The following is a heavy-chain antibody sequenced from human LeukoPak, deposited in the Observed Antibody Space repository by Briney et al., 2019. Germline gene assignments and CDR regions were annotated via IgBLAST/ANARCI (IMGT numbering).Heavy chain of an antibody. Sequence: PGGSLRLSCAASGFTFSSYEMNWVRQAPGRGLEWVSYISGSGVTMYYADSVKGRFTISRDDAKNSLYLQMNSLRAEDTAVYCCARAGYCSGGSCYGSDYWGQGTLVTVSS. CDR3: ARAGYCSGGSCYGSDY. V-gene: IGHV3-48*03. CDR2: ISGSGVTM. D-gene: IGHD2-15*01. CDR1: GFTFSSYE. J-gene: IGHJ4*02.